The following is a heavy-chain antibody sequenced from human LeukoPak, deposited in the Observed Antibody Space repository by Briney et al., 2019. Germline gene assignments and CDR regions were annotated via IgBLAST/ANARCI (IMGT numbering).Heavy chain of an antibody. CDR2: IHPGDSDT. D-gene: IGHD5-18*01. V-gene: IGHV5-51*01. J-gene: IGHJ3*02. CDR1: GYSFTNYW. Sequence: GESLKISCKGSGYSFTNYWIGWVRQMPGKGLEWMGIIHPGDSDTRYSPSFQGQVTISADKSINTAYLQWSSLKASDTAMYYCATRLGDSYGYLAAFDIWGQGTVVTVSS. CDR3: ATRLGDSYGYLAAFDI.